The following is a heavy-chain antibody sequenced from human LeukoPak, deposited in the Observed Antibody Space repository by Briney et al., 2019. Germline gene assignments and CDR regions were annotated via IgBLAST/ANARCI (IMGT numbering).Heavy chain of an antibody. CDR3: ARLRRLNYYDSSGYYYYFDY. Sequence: SETLSLTCAVYGGSFSGYYWSWIRQPPGKGLEWIGEINHSGSTNYNPSLKSRVTISVDTSKNQFSLKLSSVTAADTAVYYCARLRRLNYYDSSGYYYYFDYWGQGTLVTVSS. J-gene: IGHJ4*02. CDR1: GGSFSGYY. V-gene: IGHV4-34*01. D-gene: IGHD3-22*01. CDR2: INHSGST.